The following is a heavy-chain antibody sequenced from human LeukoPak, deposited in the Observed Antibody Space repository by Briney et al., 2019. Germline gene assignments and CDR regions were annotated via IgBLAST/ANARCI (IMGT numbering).Heavy chain of an antibody. CDR1: GFTFSAYA. CDR2: ISSSGSSK. J-gene: IGHJ3*02. Sequence: PGGSLRLSCAASGFTFSAYAMHWVRQAPGKGLEWVSYISSSGSSKYYADSVKGRFTISRDNAKNSLYLQMNSLRAEDTGVYYCARDGRVVTGSRAFDIWGQGTMVTVSS. D-gene: IGHD3-9*01. V-gene: IGHV3-48*03. CDR3: ARDGRVVTGSRAFDI.